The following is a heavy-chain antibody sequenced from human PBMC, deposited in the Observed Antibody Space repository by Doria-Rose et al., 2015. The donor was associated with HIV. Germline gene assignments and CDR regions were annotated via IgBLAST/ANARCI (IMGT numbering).Heavy chain of an antibody. CDR3: ARIKSSRWYHKYYFDF. CDR2: IFSDDER. J-gene: IGHJ4*02. D-gene: IGHD6-13*01. CDR1: GVSLSSPGMG. V-gene: IGHV2-26*01. Sequence: SGPVLVKPTETLTLTCTVSGVSLSSPGMGVSWIRQPPGKALEWLANIFSDDERSYKTSLKSRLTISRGTSNSQVVLTMTDMDPVDTAIYYCARIKSSRWYHKYYFDFWGQGTLVIVSA.